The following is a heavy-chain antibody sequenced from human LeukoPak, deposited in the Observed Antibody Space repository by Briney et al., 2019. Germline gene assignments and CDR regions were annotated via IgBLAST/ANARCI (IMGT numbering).Heavy chain of an antibody. D-gene: IGHD3-10*01. CDR3: ATSRESGGWFDP. V-gene: IGHV1-8*01. CDR2: MNPNSGNT. Sequence: ASVKVSCKASGYTFTSYDINWVLQATGQGLEWMGWMNPNSGNTGYAQKFQGRVTMTRNTSISTAYMELSSLRSEDTAVYYCATSRESGGWFDPWGQGTLVTVSS. J-gene: IGHJ5*02. CDR1: GYTFTSYD.